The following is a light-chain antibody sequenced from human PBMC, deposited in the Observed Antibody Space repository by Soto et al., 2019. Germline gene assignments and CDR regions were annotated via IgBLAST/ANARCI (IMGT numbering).Light chain of an antibody. J-gene: IGKJ3*01. CDR1: QSVSSSY. Sequence: EIVLTQYPGTLSLSPGERATLSCRASQSVSSSYLACYQQKPGQAPSLLIYGASSRATGIPDRFRGSGSGTACTLSISRLEPEDCAVYYCQQYGISPFTFGPGTKVDI. CDR2: GAS. CDR3: QQYGISPFT. V-gene: IGKV3-20*01.